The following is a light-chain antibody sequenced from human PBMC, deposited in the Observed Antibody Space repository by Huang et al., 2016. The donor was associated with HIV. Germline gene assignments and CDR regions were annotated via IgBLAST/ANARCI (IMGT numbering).Light chain of an antibody. Sequence: EIVLTQSPAPLSLSPGERATLSCRASQGLANYLAWYQQKPGQAPRLLIYDASNRATGIPARFSGSGAGTDFTLTISSLEPEDFAVYYCQQRGNWQLTFGGGTKVEIK. CDR1: QGLANY. CDR3: QQRGNWQLT. V-gene: IGKV3D-11*01. CDR2: DAS. J-gene: IGKJ4*01.